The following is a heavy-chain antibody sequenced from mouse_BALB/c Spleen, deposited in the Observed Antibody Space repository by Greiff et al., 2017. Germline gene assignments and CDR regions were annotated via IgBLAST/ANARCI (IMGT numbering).Heavy chain of an antibody. CDR3: ARAYDYSFAY. J-gene: IGHJ3*01. CDR1: GFTFSSYG. Sequence: DVKLVESGGGLVQPGGSLKLSCAASGFTFSSYGMSWVRQTPDKRLELVATINSNGGSTYYPDSVKGRFTISRDNAKNTLYLQMSSLKSEDTAMYYCARAYDYSFAYWGQGTLVTVSA. V-gene: IGHV5-6-3*01. CDR2: INSNGGST. D-gene: IGHD2-4*01.